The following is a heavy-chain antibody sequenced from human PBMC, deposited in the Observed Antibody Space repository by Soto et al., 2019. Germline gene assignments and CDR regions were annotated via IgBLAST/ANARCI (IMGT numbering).Heavy chain of an antibody. CDR2: INHSGGT. J-gene: IGHJ4*02. D-gene: IGHD5-18*01. Sequence: SETLPLSCAVHGGSFSGYSWTWIRQPPRRGPEWIGEINHSGGTNYNLSLKSRVTISADTARYLFPLQLNSVTPADTAVYYCARDQDTVYDYWGQGTLVTVSS. V-gene: IGHV4-34*01. CDR1: GGSFSGYS. CDR3: ARDQDTVYDY.